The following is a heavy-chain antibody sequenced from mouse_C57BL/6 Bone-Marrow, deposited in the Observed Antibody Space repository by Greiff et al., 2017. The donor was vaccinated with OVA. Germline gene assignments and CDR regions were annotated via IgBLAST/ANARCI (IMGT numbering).Heavy chain of an antibody. D-gene: IGHD1-1*01. CDR2: FHPYNDDT. V-gene: IGHV1-47*01. J-gene: IGHJ1*03. CDR3: AITYYGSSSRYFDV. Sequence: QVQLQQSGAELVKPGASVKMSCKASGYTFTTYPIEWMKQNPGKSLEWIGNFHPYNDDTKYNEKFKGKATLTVEKSSSTVYLELSRLTSDDSAVYYCAITYYGSSSRYFDVWGTGTTVTVSS. CDR1: GYTFTTYP.